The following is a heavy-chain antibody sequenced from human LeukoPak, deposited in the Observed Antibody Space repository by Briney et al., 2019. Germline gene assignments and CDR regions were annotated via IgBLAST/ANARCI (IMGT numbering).Heavy chain of an antibody. CDR2: LNYSGTT. CDR3: ARDAGSELRGYCSGGSCHGDY. J-gene: IGHJ4*02. V-gene: IGHV4-39*07. Sequence: SETLSLTCTVSGGSISGSTSYWGWIRQSPGKGLEWIGLLNYSGTTYYNPSFKSRVSISIDRSRTQFSLKLSSVTAADTAVYYCARDAGSELRGYCSGGSCHGDYWGQGTLVTVSS. CDR1: GGSISGSTSY. D-gene: IGHD2-15*01.